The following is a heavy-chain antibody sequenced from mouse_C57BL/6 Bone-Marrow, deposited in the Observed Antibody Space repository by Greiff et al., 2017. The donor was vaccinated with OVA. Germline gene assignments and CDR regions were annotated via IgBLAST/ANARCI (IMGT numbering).Heavy chain of an antibody. CDR2: ISYDGSN. CDR3: ARERGNQGMRY. Sequence: EVHLVESGPGLVKPSQSLSLTCSVTGYSITSGYYWNWIRQFPGNKLEWMGYISYDGSNNYNPSLKNRISITRDTSKNQFFLKLNSVTTEDTATYYCARERGNQGMRYWGQGTTLTVSS. J-gene: IGHJ2*01. V-gene: IGHV3-6*01. D-gene: IGHD2-1*01. CDR1: GYSITSGYY.